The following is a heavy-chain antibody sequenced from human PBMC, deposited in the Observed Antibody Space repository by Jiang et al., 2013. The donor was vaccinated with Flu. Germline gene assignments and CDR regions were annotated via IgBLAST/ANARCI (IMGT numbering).Heavy chain of an antibody. J-gene: IGHJ2*01. D-gene: IGHD6-19*01. Sequence: QTLSLTCAISGYTVSSTSVAWNWIRQSPSRGLEWLGRTYYKSKWYDDYAVSVKGRITITPDTSKNQFSLHLNSVTPEDTAVYYCARGWKEEKAGIPDWYFDVWGRGTVVTVSS. CDR1: GYTVSSTSVA. CDR2: TYYKSKWYD. CDR3: ARGWKEEKAGIPDWYFDV. V-gene: IGHV6-1*01.